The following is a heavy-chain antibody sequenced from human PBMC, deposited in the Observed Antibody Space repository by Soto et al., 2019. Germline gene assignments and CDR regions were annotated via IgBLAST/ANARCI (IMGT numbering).Heavy chain of an antibody. Sequence: GGSLRLSCAASGFTFSSYAMSWVRQAPGKGLEWVSAISGSGGSTYYADSVKGRFTISRDNSKNTLYLQMNSLRAEDTAVYYCAKDRARDWGPGAQGDYWGQGTLVTVSS. V-gene: IGHV3-23*01. CDR1: GFTFSSYA. J-gene: IGHJ4*02. CDR3: AKDRARDWGPGAQGDY. CDR2: ISGSGGST. D-gene: IGHD7-27*01.